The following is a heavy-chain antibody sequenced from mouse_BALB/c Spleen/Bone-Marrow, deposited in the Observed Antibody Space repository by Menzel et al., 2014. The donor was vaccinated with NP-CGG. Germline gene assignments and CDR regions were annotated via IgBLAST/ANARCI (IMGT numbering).Heavy chain of an antibody. J-gene: IGHJ4*01. CDR2: INPSNGRT. D-gene: IGHD2-1*01. V-gene: IGHV1S81*02. Sequence: QVQLQQSGAELVKPGASVKLSCMASGFTFTSYWIHWVKQRPGQGPEWIGEINPSNGRTNYNEKFKSKATLTEDKSSSTAYMQLSSLTSEDPAVYYCARDGNYRYAMDYWGQGTSVTVSS. CDR3: ARDGNYRYAMDY. CDR1: GFTFTSYW.